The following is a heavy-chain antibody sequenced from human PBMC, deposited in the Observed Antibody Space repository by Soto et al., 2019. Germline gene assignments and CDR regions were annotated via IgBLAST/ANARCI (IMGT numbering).Heavy chain of an antibody. CDR2: ISGSGDST. D-gene: IGHD6-19*01. Sequence: PGGSLRLSCAASGFTFSSYAMSWVRQAPGKGLEWVSGISGSGDSTYYADSVKGRFTISRDNSKKTVYLQMNSLRAEDMAVYYCAKGVPGIAVAGTGYFQHWGQGTLVTVSS. CDR3: AKGVPGIAVAGTGYFQH. V-gene: IGHV3-23*01. J-gene: IGHJ1*01. CDR1: GFTFSSYA.